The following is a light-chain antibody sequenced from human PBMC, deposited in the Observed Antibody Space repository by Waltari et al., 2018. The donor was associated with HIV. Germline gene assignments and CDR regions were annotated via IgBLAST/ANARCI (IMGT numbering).Light chain of an antibody. Sequence: QSALTQPASVSGSPGQSITLSCTGTSSDVGDYNYVSWYQQHPGKAPKLIIYDVSKWPSGVSNRFSGSKSGNTSSLTISGLQTEDEADYYCRSYTSSSTRVFETGTKVTVL. CDR2: DVS. J-gene: IGLJ1*01. CDR1: SSDVGDYNY. CDR3: RSYTSSSTRV. V-gene: IGLV2-14*01.